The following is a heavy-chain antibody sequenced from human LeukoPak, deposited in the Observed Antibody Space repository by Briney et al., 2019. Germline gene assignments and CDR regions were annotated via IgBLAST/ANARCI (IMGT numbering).Heavy chain of an antibody. CDR2: IYYSGST. Sequence: PSETLSLTCTVSGGSISSGDYYRGWIRQHPGKGLEWIGYIYYSGSTYYNPSLKSRVTISVDTSKNQFSLKLSSVTAADTAVYYCASVIAVAGTGYFDYWGQGTLVTVSS. CDR1: GGSISSGDYY. V-gene: IGHV4-31*03. J-gene: IGHJ4*02. CDR3: ASVIAVAGTGYFDY. D-gene: IGHD6-19*01.